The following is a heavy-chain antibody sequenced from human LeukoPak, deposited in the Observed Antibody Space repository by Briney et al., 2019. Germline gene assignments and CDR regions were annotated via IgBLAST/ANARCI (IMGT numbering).Heavy chain of an antibody. Sequence: GGSLRRSCAASGFTFSSYGMHWVRQAPGKGLESVAFIRYDGSNKYYADSVKGRFTISRDNSKNTLYLQMNSLRAEDAAVYYCANAPSTTHYYYYMDVWGKGTTVTVSS. V-gene: IGHV3-30*02. CDR3: ANAPSTTHYYYYMDV. J-gene: IGHJ6*03. D-gene: IGHD4-17*01. CDR2: IRYDGSNK. CDR1: GFTFSSYG.